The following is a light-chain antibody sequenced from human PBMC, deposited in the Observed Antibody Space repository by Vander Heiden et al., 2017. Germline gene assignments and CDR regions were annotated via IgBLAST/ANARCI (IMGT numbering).Light chain of an antibody. CDR3: LQHYSNPLT. CDR2: SAS. Sequence: IQLTQPTPSLSASVGDRVSITCRASQGIRTDLGWYQQKPGKPPKRLIYSASSVQSGVPSRFSGSGSGTEFTLTISSLQPEDFATYYCLQHYSNPLTFGGGTKVEIK. V-gene: IGKV1-17*01. CDR1: QGIRTD. J-gene: IGKJ4*01.